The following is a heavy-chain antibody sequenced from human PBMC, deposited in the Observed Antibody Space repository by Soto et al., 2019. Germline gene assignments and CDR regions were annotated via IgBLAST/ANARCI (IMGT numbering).Heavy chain of an antibody. CDR3: AGALRYFDWLAPNYYYGMDV. J-gene: IGHJ6*02. Sequence: SVKVSCKASGGTFSSYAISWVRQAPGQGLQWMGGIIPIFGTANYAQKFQGRVAITADESTSTAYMELSSLRSEDTAVYYCAGALRYFDWLAPNYYYGMDVWGQGTTVTVSS. V-gene: IGHV1-69*13. CDR2: IIPIFGTA. D-gene: IGHD3-9*01. CDR1: GGTFSSYA.